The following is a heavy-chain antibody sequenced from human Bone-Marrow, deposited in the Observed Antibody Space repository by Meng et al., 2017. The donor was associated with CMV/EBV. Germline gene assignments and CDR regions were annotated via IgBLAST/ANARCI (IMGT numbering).Heavy chain of an antibody. Sequence: GESLKISCAASGFTFSTYAMSWVRQAPGKGLEWVSAISGSGTSTYYADSVKGRFTISRDNSKNTLYLQMNSLRAEDTAVYYCAKVKKGTIFGVVITKHYGMDVWGQGTTVTVPS. CDR1: GFTFSTYA. J-gene: IGHJ6*02. V-gene: IGHV3-23*01. CDR3: AKVKKGTIFGVVITKHYGMDV. D-gene: IGHD3-3*01. CDR2: ISGSGTST.